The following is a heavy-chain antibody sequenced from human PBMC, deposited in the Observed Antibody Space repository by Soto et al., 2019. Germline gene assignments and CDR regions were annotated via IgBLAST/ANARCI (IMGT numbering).Heavy chain of an antibody. Sequence: GGSLRLSCAASGFTFSSYAMSWVRQAPGKGLEWVSAISGSGGSTYYADSVKGRFTISRDNSKNTLYLQMNSLRAEDTAVYYCAKGFTYYDILTGYDAFDIWGQGTMVTVSS. CDR3: AKGFTYYDILTGYDAFDI. J-gene: IGHJ3*02. D-gene: IGHD3-9*01. CDR2: ISGSGGST. V-gene: IGHV3-23*01. CDR1: GFTFSSYA.